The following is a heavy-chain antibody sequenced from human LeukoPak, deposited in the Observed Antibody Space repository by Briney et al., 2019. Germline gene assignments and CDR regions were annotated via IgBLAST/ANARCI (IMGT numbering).Heavy chain of an antibody. V-gene: IGHV5-51*01. CDR3: ARRSGIQLWHTKEPWNHDAFDI. CDR2: IYPGDSDT. D-gene: IGHD5-18*01. Sequence: NPGESLKISCKGSGYSFTNHWIGWVRQLPGKGLEWMGIIYPGDSDTRYSPSFQGQVTISADKSISTAYLQWSSLKASDTAMYYCARRSGIQLWHTKEPWNHDAFDIWGQGTMVTVSS. J-gene: IGHJ3*02. CDR1: GYSFTNHW.